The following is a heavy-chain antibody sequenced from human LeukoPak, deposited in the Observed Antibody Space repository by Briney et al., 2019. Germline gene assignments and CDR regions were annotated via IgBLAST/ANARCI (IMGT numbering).Heavy chain of an antibody. V-gene: IGHV3-30*04. CDR1: GFTFSSYA. CDR3: ARVLSSGWYKNWFDP. J-gene: IGHJ5*02. D-gene: IGHD6-19*01. Sequence: GGSLRLSCAASGFTFSSYAMHWVRQAPGKGLEWVAVISYDGSNKYYADSVKGRFTISRDNSKNTLYLQMNSLRAEDTAVYYCARVLSSGWYKNWFDPWGQGTLVTVSS. CDR2: ISYDGSNK.